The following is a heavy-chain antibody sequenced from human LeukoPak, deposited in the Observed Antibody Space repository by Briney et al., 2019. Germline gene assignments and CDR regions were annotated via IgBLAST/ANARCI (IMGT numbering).Heavy chain of an antibody. Sequence: ASVKVSCKASGYTFTGYYMHWVRQAPGQGLEWMGGIIPMFGTADYAQKFQGRVTITADESTTTAYMDLSSLRSEDTAVYYCARGSGDYVWGSYRPIHLDSWGQGTLVTVSS. CDR2: IIPMFGTA. V-gene: IGHV1-69*13. CDR1: GYTFTGYY. J-gene: IGHJ4*02. CDR3: ARGSGDYVWGSYRPIHLDS. D-gene: IGHD3-16*02.